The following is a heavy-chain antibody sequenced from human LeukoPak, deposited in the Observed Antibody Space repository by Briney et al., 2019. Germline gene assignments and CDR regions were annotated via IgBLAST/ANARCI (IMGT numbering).Heavy chain of an antibody. CDR2: IIPILGIA. D-gene: IGHD2-15*01. V-gene: IGHV1-69*04. J-gene: IGHJ6*02. CDR1: GGTFSSYA. CDR3: ARATVVAATRSYYYYGMDV. Sequence: SVKVSCKASGGTFSSYAISWVRQAPGQGLEWMGRIIPILGIANYAQKFQGRVTITADKSTSTAYMELSSLRSEDTAVYYCARATVVAATRSYYYYGMDVWGQGTTVTVSS.